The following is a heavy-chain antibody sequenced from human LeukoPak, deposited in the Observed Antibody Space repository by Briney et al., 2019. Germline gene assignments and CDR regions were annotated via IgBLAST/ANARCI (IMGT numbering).Heavy chain of an antibody. CDR2: INPNSGGT. CDR1: GYTFTGYY. J-gene: IGHJ2*01. V-gene: IGHV1-2*04. Sequence: GASVKVSCKASGYTFTGYYMHWVRQAPGQGLEWMGWINPNSGGTNYAQKFQGWVTMTRDTSISTAYMELSRLRSDDTAVYYCARTAGYSSGWYSFELWGRGTLVTVSS. CDR3: ARTAGYSSGWYSFEL. D-gene: IGHD6-19*01.